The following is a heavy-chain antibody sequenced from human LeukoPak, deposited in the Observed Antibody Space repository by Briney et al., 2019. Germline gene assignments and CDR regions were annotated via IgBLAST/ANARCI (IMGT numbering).Heavy chain of an antibody. J-gene: IGHJ3*02. V-gene: IGHV3-21*04. D-gene: IGHD3-10*01. CDR2: ISSSSSYI. Sequence: GGSLRLSCAASGFTFSSYSMNWVRQAPGKGLEWVSSISSSSSYIYYADSVKGRFTISRDNSKNTLYLQMNSLRAEDTAVYYCARVLEVVRAYGAFDIWGQGTMVTVSS. CDR1: GFTFSSYS. CDR3: ARVLEVVRAYGAFDI.